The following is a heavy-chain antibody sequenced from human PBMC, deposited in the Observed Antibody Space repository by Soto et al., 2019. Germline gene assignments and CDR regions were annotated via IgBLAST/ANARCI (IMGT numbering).Heavy chain of an antibody. V-gene: IGHV3-30-3*01. CDR2: IAYDGTIK. Sequence: QEQLVESGGDVVQPGRSLTLSCAASGFTFSANAMHWVRQAPGKGLEWVAVIAYDGTIKIYRGSVKGRFTISRDDSKSTLYLQMNSLRPEDTAVYYCARDKIEGAPDYLDSWGQGTLVTVSS. J-gene: IGHJ4*02. D-gene: IGHD1-26*01. CDR3: ARDKIEGAPDYLDS. CDR1: GFTFSANA.